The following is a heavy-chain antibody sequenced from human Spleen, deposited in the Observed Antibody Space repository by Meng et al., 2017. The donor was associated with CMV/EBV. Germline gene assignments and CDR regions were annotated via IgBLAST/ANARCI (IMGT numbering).Heavy chain of an antibody. CDR2: ISGSGNST. V-gene: IGHV3-23*01. CDR1: GFTFSRYA. CDR3: ARLEWPYYGLDV. J-gene: IGHJ6*02. Sequence: CAASGFTFSRYAMSWVRQAPGKGLEWVSTISGSGNSTFYADSVKGRFTISSDNSKSTLYLQMNSLRVEDTAVYFCARLEWPYYGLDVWGQGTAVTVSS. D-gene: IGHD3-3*01.